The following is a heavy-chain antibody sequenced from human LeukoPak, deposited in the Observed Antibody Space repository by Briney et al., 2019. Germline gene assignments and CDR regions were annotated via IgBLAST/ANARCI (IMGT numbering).Heavy chain of an antibody. Sequence: GGSLRLSCAASGFTFSDYTMNWVRLAPGKGLEWVSSISGSSNYIYYADSVKGRFTISRGNAKNSLYLQMNSLRVEDTAIYYCARDESGDNDAFDIWGQGTMVTVSS. CDR3: ARDESGDNDAFDI. D-gene: IGHD2-21*01. J-gene: IGHJ3*02. V-gene: IGHV3-21*01. CDR2: ISGSSNYI. CDR1: GFTFSDYT.